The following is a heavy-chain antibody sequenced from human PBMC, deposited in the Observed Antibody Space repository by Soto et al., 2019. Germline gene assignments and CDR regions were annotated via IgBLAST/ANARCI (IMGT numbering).Heavy chain of an antibody. CDR2: TKNKANSYTT. CDR1: GFTFSDRY. Sequence: GSLRLSCAASGFTFSDRYMDWVRQAPGKGLEWVGRTKNKANSYTTEYAASVKGRFTISRDYSRDSVYLQMNSLKTDDTAVYYCTIEGAYPGPDFDYWGQGTLVTVSS. D-gene: IGHD3-16*01. J-gene: IGHJ4*02. V-gene: IGHV3-72*01. CDR3: TIEGAYPGPDFDY.